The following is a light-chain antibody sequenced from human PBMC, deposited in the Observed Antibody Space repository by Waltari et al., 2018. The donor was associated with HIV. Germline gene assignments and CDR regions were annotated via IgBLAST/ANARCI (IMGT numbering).Light chain of an antibody. V-gene: IGKV1-39*01. CDR2: AES. J-gene: IGKJ3*01. CDR1: QNIGKD. CDR3: QQTYLTTFT. Sequence: DIQMTQSPSSLSASVGDRITITCRTSQNIGKDLNWYQQKPGTAPKVLIFAESSLHSGVPSRFSGSGSGTDFTLTISSLQPEDFATYYCQQTYLTTFTFGPGTNVDFK.